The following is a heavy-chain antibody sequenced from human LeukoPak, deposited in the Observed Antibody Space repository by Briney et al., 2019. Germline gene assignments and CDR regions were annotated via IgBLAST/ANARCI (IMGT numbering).Heavy chain of an antibody. CDR1: GYSFTSYW. V-gene: IGHV5-51*01. Sequence: GESLKISCKGSGYSFTSYWIGWVRQMPGKGLEWMGIIYPGDSDTRYSPSFQGQVTISADKSISTAYLQWSSLKASDTAMYYCARFIVVVVAATGYYYGMDVRGQGTTVTVSS. D-gene: IGHD2-15*01. CDR2: IYPGDSDT. J-gene: IGHJ6*02. CDR3: ARFIVVVVAATGYYYGMDV.